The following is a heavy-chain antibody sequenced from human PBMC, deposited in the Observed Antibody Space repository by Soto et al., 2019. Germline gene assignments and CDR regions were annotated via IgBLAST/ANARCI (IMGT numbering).Heavy chain of an antibody. CDR3: ARLGGIVDTGTWIQ. Sequence: PGESLKISCKASGYRFSTYWIGWVRQRPGKGSEWMAIIYPGDSDTRENPSFQGQVTISADKSSNTVHLQWRSLKASDTAIYYCARLGGIVDTGTWIQWGQGTPVTVSS. V-gene: IGHV5-51*01. J-gene: IGHJ4*02. D-gene: IGHD1-26*01. CDR1: GYRFSTYW. CDR2: IYPGDSDT.